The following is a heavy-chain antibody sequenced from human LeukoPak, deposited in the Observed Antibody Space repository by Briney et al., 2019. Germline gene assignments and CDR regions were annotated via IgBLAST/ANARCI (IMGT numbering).Heavy chain of an antibody. CDR2: IYTSGST. Sequence: PSETLSLTCTVSGVSIGSYYWSWIRQPAGKGLEWIGRIYTSGSTNYNPSLKSRVTMSVDTSKNQFSLKLSSVTAADTAVYYCARGAYYYDGSGSHDTFDIWGQGTMVTVSS. CDR1: GVSIGSYY. D-gene: IGHD3-22*01. J-gene: IGHJ3*02. V-gene: IGHV4-4*07. CDR3: ARGAYYYDGSGSHDTFDI.